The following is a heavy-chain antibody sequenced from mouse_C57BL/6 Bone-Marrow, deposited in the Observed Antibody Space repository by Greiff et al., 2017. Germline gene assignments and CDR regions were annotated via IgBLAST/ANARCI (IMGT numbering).Heavy chain of an antibody. CDR1: GYTFTSYW. V-gene: IGHV1-55*01. J-gene: IGHJ2*01. D-gene: IGHD4-1*01. CDR3: ARSGTLGRSFDY. Sequence: QVQLQQPGAELVKPGASVKMSCKASGYTFTSYWITWVKQRPGQGLEWIGDIYPTSGRTNYNEKFKSKAILTVDTSSNAAYMQLSGLTSEDSAFFDCARSGTLGRSFDYGGQGTALTVSS. CDR2: IYPTSGRT.